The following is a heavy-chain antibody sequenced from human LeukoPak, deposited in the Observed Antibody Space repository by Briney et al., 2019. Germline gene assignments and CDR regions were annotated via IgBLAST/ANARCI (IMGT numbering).Heavy chain of an antibody. Sequence: PSETLSLTCTVSGGSISSYYWSWIRQPPGKGLEWIGYIYYSGSTNYNPSLKSRVTISVDTSKNQFSLKLGSVTAADTAVYYCARWVYSSSWYFDYWGQGTLVTVSS. V-gene: IGHV4-59*01. CDR3: ARWVYSSSWYFDY. J-gene: IGHJ4*02. CDR2: IYYSGST. CDR1: GGSISSYY. D-gene: IGHD6-6*01.